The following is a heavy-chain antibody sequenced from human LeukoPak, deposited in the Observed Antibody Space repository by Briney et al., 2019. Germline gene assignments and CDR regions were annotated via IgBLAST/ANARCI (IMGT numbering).Heavy chain of an antibody. V-gene: IGHV3-30*18. D-gene: IGHD1-26*01. CDR1: GSSFSTYG. J-gene: IGHJ4*02. CDR3: AKGRGSANSGSNY. Sequence: GGSLRLSCAAFGSSFSTYGIHWVRQAPGKGLEWVGVISYDGSKTWYADSVRGRFTISRDNPRNTLYLQMNSLRAEDTAVYYCAKGRGSANSGSNYWGQGTQVTVSS. CDR2: ISYDGSKT.